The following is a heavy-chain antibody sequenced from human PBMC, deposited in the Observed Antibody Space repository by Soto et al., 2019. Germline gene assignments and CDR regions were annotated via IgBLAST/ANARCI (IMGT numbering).Heavy chain of an antibody. CDR3: ARDHYYYYGMDV. Sequence: PGGSLRLSCAASGFSVSSHHMSWVRQAPGAGLEWVSVMYSGGSTYYADSVKGRWTISRDNSKNMLYLQMDNLRAEDTAVYYCARDHYYYYGMDVWGQGTTVTVSS. J-gene: IGHJ6*02. V-gene: IGHV3-53*01. CDR2: MYSGGST. CDR1: GFSVSSHH.